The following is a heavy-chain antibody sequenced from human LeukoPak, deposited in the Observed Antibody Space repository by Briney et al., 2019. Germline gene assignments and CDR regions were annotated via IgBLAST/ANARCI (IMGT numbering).Heavy chain of an antibody. CDR2: IYYSGST. CDR1: GGSISSGGYY. Sequence: SETLSLTCTVSGGSISSGGYYWSWIRQHPGKGLECIVYIYYSGSTYYNPSLKSRITISVDTSKTQFYLKLSSVTAADTAVYSCARGYGGNGYYYYYYMDVWGKGTTVTVSS. V-gene: IGHV4-31*03. D-gene: IGHD4-23*01. CDR3: ARGYGGNGYYYYYYMDV. J-gene: IGHJ6*03.